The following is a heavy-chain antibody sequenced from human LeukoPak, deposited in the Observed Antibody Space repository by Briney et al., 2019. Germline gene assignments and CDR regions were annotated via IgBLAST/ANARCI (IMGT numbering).Heavy chain of an antibody. CDR1: GFTFDDYG. CDR3: ARAGIGSWYKGDHFDY. J-gene: IGHJ4*02. Sequence: GGSLRLPCAASGFTFDDYGMSWVRHAPAKGLEWVSGVNWNCGSTAYADSAKSRFTISRDNAKNSLYLQMNSLRAEDTALYYCARAGIGSWYKGDHFDYWGEGTLVTVSS. D-gene: IGHD6-13*01. V-gene: IGHV3-20*04. CDR2: VNWNCGST.